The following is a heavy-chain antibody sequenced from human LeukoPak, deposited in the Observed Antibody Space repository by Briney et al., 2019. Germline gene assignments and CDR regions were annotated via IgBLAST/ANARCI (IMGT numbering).Heavy chain of an antibody. CDR3: ARDHRGGVVPAATEEGAFDI. CDR1: GYTFSDYY. D-gene: IGHD2-2*01. CDR2: INLNTGGT. J-gene: IGHJ3*02. Sequence: ASVNVSCKASGYTFSDYYIHWVRQAPGQGPEWMGWINLNTGGTNYAQKFDGRFSMTRDTSINTAFMELSGLTFDDTAVYYCARDHRGGVVPAATEEGAFDIWSQGTMVTVSS. V-gene: IGHV1-2*02.